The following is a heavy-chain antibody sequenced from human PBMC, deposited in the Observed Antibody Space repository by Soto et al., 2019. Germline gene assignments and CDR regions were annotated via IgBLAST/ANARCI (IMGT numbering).Heavy chain of an antibody. V-gene: IGHV1-69*02. Sequence: SVKVSCKASGGTFSSYTISWVRQAPGQGLEWMGRIIPILGIANYAQKFQGRVTITADKSTSTAYMELSSLRSEDTAVYYCARGILYCGGDCYLDYWGQGTLVTVSS. CDR3: ARGILYCGGDCYLDY. D-gene: IGHD2-21*01. J-gene: IGHJ4*02. CDR1: GGTFSSYT. CDR2: IIPILGIA.